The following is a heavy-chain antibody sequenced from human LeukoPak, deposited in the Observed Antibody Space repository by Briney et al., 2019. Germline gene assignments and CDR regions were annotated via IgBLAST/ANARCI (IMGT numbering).Heavy chain of an antibody. Sequence: SETLSLTCTVSGGSISNDYWSWIRQPPGKGLEWIGYVSHSGSTNYNPSLKSRVTILIDTSKNQFSLKLSSVTAADTAVYYCARGLGSGSYYKYWGQGTLVTVSS. CDR2: VSHSGST. J-gene: IGHJ4*02. V-gene: IGHV4-59*12. CDR3: ARGLGSGSYYKY. D-gene: IGHD3-10*01. CDR1: GGSISNDY.